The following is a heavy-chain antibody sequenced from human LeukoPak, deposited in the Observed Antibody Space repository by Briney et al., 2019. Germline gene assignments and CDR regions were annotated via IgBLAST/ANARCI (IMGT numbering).Heavy chain of an antibody. CDR2: ISSSSSTI. CDR1: GFTFSSYS. J-gene: IGHJ4*02. CDR3: ARDTYDFWSGSTFDY. Sequence: RGSLRLSCAASGFTFSSYSMNWVRQAPGQGLEWVSYISSSSSTIYYADSVKGRFTISRDNAKDSLYLQVNSLRAEDTAVYYCARDTYDFWSGSTFDYWGQGTLVTVSS. D-gene: IGHD3-3*01. V-gene: IGHV3-48*01.